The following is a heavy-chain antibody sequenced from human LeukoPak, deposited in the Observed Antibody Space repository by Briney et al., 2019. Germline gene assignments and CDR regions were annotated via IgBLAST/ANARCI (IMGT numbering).Heavy chain of an antibody. J-gene: IGHJ5*02. D-gene: IGHD2-21*02. V-gene: IGHV4-59*01. CDR1: GGSISNYY. Sequence: PSETLSLTCTVSGGSISNYYWTWIRQSPGKGLEWIGYMYYSGTTNYNPSLRSRVAISVDTSKSQVSLRLSSVTAADTAVYYCAKSPLANCGGDCYVDGWGQGTLVTVSS. CDR2: MYYSGTT. CDR3: AKSPLANCGGDCYVDG.